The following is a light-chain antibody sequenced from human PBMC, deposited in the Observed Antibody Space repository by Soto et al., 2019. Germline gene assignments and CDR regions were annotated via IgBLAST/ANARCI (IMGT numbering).Light chain of an antibody. J-gene: IGKJ1*01. CDR3: QHYNSYFPWM. V-gene: IGKV1-5*01. Sequence: DIQMTQSPSTLSASVGERVTITCRASQIIYNWLAWYQQKPVKAPKLLXSGASTLEGGVPSRFSGSGSGTEFTLTISNLQHDDFANYYCQHYNSYFPWMFGQGTKVDNK. CDR2: GAS. CDR1: QIIYNW.